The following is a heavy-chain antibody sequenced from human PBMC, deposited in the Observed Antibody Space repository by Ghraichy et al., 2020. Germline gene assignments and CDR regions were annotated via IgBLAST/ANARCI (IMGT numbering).Heavy chain of an antibody. J-gene: IGHJ4*02. CDR1: GFSFTDYG. CDR2: LNIDGTTV. Sequence: GGSLRLSCAASGFSFTDYGMHWVRQTPGRGLEWVSHLNIDGTTVNYADSVKGRFTISRDNAKNTMYLQMISLTVEDTAVYYCVRSYKDGLRHFDYWGQGTLVTFSS. V-gene: IGHV3-74*01. D-gene: IGHD1-14*01. CDR3: VRSYKDGLRHFDY.